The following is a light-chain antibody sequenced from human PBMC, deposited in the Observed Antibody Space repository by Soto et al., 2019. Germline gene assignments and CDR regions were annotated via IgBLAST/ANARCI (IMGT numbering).Light chain of an antibody. CDR1: SSEVGGYDF. J-gene: IGLJ1*01. V-gene: IGLV2-8*01. CDR2: EVT. CDR3: SSYAGNRHFYV. Sequence: QSVLTQPPSASGSPGQSVAISCAGTSSEVGGYDFVSWYQQHPGKAPRLVIYEVTKRPSGIADRFSGSKSGNTASLTVSGLQAEDEADYYCSSYAGNRHFYVFGTGTKVTVL.